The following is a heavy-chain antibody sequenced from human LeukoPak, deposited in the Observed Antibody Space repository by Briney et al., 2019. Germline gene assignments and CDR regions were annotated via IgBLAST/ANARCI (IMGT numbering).Heavy chain of an antibody. CDR2: IYYSGST. Sequence: SETLSLTCTVSGGSISSYYWSWIRQPPGKGLEWIGYIYYSGSTNYNPSLKSRVTISVDTSKNQFSLKLSSVTAADTAVYYCARGGYYDFWSGYWFDPWGQGTLVTVSS. J-gene: IGHJ5*02. CDR3: ARGGYYDFWSGYWFDP. CDR1: GGSISSYY. D-gene: IGHD3-3*01. V-gene: IGHV4-59*01.